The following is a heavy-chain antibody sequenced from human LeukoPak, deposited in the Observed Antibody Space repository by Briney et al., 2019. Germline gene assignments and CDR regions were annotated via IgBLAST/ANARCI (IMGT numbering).Heavy chain of an antibody. CDR3: ASYCSGGSCYGDAFDI. CDR2: ISSSSSYI. D-gene: IGHD2-15*01. Sequence: PGGSLRLSCAASGFTFSDYYMSWIRQAPGKGLEWVSSISSSSSYIYYADSVKGRFTISRDNAKNSLYLQMNSLRAEDTAVYYCASYCSGGSCYGDAFDIWGQGTMVTVSS. V-gene: IGHV3-11*06. CDR1: GFTFSDYY. J-gene: IGHJ3*02.